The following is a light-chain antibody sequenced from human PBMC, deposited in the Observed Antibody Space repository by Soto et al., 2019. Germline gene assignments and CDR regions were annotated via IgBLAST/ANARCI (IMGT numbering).Light chain of an antibody. CDR1: TSDVGGYNY. CDR2: EVN. J-gene: IGLJ1*01. V-gene: IGLV2-14*01. CDR3: SSYTSSSIPYV. Sequence: QSVLTQPASVSGSPGQSITISCTGTTSDVGGYNYVSWYQQHPGKAPKLMIYEVNNRPSGVSNRFSGSKSGNTASLTISGLQAEDEADYYCSSYTSSSIPYVFGTGTKLTVL.